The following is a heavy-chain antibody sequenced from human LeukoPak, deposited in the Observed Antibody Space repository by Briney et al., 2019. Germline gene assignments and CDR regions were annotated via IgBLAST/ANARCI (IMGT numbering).Heavy chain of an antibody. J-gene: IGHJ3*02. CDR2: VSSRSSNK. V-gene: IGHV3-48*04. CDR3: AREGWDLNALDI. CDR1: GFSFSTYA. Sequence: PARSLRLSCAASGFSFSTYAMSWVRQAQGKGLGWDSYVSSRSSNKEYAHTVKGRFTISRDNSNNSLYLQLDSLRSDDSAIYYCAREGWDLNALDIWGQGTMVTVSP. D-gene: IGHD1-26*01.